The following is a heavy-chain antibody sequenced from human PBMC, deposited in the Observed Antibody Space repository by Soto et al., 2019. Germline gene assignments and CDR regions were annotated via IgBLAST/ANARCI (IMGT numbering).Heavy chain of an antibody. D-gene: IGHD6-19*01. Sequence: ASVKVSCKASGYTFTSYAMHWVRQAPGQRLEWMGWINAGNGNTKYSQKFQGRVTITRDTSASTAYMGLSSLRSEDTAVYYCARGPSDFSGWALDYWGQGTLVTVSS. CDR2: INAGNGNT. CDR1: GYTFTSYA. V-gene: IGHV1-3*01. CDR3: ARGPSDFSGWALDY. J-gene: IGHJ4*02.